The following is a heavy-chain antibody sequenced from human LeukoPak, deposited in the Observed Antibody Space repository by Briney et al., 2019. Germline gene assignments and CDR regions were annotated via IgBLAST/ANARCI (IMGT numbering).Heavy chain of an antibody. Sequence: ASVKVSCKASGYTFTSYAMNWVRQAPGQGLEWMGWINPNSGGTNYAQKSQGRVTMTRDTSISTAYMELSRLRSDDTAVYYCARDGSGSYTIYYYYMDVWGKGTTVTISS. D-gene: IGHD3-10*01. V-gene: IGHV1-2*02. J-gene: IGHJ6*03. CDR3: ARDGSGSYTIYYYYMDV. CDR2: INPNSGGT. CDR1: GYTFTSYA.